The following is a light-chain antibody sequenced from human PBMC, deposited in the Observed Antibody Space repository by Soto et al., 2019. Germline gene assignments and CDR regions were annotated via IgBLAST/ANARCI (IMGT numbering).Light chain of an antibody. J-gene: IGLJ2*01. V-gene: IGLV2-8*01. CDR1: SSDVGGYNY. CDR2: EVS. Sequence: QSALTQPASVSGSPGQSITISCTGTSSDVGGYNYVSWYQQHPGKAPTLMIYEVSERPSGVPDRFSGSKSGNTASLTVSGLQAEDEADYYCTSYAGSNNFVVFGGGTKVTVL. CDR3: TSYAGSNNFVV.